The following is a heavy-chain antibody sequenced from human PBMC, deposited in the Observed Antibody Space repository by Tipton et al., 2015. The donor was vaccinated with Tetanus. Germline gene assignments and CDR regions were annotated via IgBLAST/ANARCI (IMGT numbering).Heavy chain of an antibody. CDR2: ITTTSDTI. D-gene: IGHD1-26*01. V-gene: IGHV3-48*02. CDR3: SRRTVGAHPFAY. Sequence: RLSCAASGFTFSSYNMNWVRQAPGKGLEWVSYITTTSDTIYYADSVKGRFTISRDNAKDSLFLQMNSLRDEDTAVYYCSRRTVGAHPFAYWGQGTLVTVSS. J-gene: IGHJ4*02. CDR1: GFTFSSYN.